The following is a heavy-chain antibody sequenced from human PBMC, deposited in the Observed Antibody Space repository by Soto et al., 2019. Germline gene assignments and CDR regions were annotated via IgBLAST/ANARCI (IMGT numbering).Heavy chain of an antibody. J-gene: IGHJ4*02. D-gene: IGHD3-22*01. CDR1: GFTFSSYG. V-gene: IGHV3-30*18. Sequence: QVQLVESGGGVVQPGRSLRLSCAASGFTFSSYGMHWVRQAPGKGLEWVAVISYDGSNKYHADSVKGRFTISRDNSKNTLYLQMNSLRAEDTAVYYCAKGLTFYDSSGYWYWGQGTLVTVSS. CDR2: ISYDGSNK. CDR3: AKGLTFYDSSGYWY.